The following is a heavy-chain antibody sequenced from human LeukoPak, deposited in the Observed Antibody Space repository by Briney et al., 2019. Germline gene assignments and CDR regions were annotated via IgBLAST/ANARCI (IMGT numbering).Heavy chain of an antibody. Sequence: GGSLRLSCAASGFTFSSYDMHWVRQATGKGLEWVSAIGTAGDTYYPGSVKGRFTISRENAKNSLYLQMNSLRAGDTAVYLPGWSGWRLFYYYYGMDVWGQGTTVTVSS. D-gene: IGHD6-19*01. CDR3: GWSGWRLFYYYYGMDV. CDR1: GFTFSSYD. V-gene: IGHV3-13*01. J-gene: IGHJ6*02. CDR2: IGTAGDT.